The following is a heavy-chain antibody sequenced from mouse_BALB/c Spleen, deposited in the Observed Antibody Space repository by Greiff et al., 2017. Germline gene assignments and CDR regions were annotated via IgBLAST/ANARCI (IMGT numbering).Heavy chain of an antibody. Sequence: EVKLVESGGGLVKPGGSLKLSCAASGFTFSSYAMSWVRQTPEKRLEWVASISSGGSTYYPDSVKGRFTISRDNARNILYLQMSSLRSEDTAMYYCARDLLLRPYAMDYWGQGTSVTVSS. CDR1: GFTFSSYA. CDR3: ARDLLLRPYAMDY. CDR2: ISSGGST. D-gene: IGHD1-1*01. V-gene: IGHV5-6-5*01. J-gene: IGHJ4*01.